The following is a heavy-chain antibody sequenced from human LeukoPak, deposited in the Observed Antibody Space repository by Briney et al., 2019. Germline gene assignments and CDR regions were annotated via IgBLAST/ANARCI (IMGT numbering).Heavy chain of an antibody. Sequence: SVKVSCKASGGTFSSYAISWVRQAPGQGLEWMGGIIPIFGTANYAQKFQGRVTITTDESTSTAYMELSSLRSEDTAVYYCARSGGGYSYGNEFYYYYYYMDVWGTGTTVTVSS. CDR3: ARSGGGYSYGNEFYYYYYYMDV. V-gene: IGHV1-69*05. D-gene: IGHD5-18*01. CDR2: IIPIFGTA. J-gene: IGHJ6*03. CDR1: GGTFSSYA.